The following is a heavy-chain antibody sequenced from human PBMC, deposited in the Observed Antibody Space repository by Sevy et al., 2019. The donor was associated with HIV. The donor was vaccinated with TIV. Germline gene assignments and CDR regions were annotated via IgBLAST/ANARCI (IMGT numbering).Heavy chain of an antibody. CDR1: GIIFTTSG. V-gene: IGHV3-30*18. CDR2: ISYDGRNK. Sequence: GGSLRLSCAVSGIIFTTSGMHWVRQAPGKGLEWVAVISYDGRNKFYGDSVKGRFAISRDNSKNKLFLQMNSLRAEDTAVYYCAKDFTGYNGMDVWGQGTMVTVSS. D-gene: IGHD3-9*01. J-gene: IGHJ6*02. CDR3: AKDFTGYNGMDV.